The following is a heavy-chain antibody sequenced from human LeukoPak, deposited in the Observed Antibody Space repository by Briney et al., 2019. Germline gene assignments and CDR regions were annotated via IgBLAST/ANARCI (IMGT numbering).Heavy chain of an antibody. D-gene: IGHD3-10*01. CDR1: GGSFSGYY. CDR2: INHSGST. V-gene: IGHV4-34*01. J-gene: IGHJ4*02. Sequence: SETLSLTCAAYGGSFSGYYWSWIRQPPGKGLEWIGEINHSGSTNYNPSLKSRVTISVDTSKNQFSLKLSPVTAADTAVYYCARASGGDYGSGSYYKTFDYWGQGTLVTVSS. CDR3: ARASGGDYGSGSYYKTFDY.